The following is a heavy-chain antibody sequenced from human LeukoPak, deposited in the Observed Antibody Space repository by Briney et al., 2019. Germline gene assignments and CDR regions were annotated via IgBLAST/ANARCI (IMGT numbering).Heavy chain of an antibody. V-gene: IGHV3-53*01. CDR3: AITLVRGVIPFDP. CDR1: GFTVSTNY. Sequence: GGSLRLSCAASGFTVSTNYMSWVRQAPGKGLEWVAVIYSGGNTYYADSVKGRFTISRDNSKNTLYLQMNSLRAEDTAVYYCAITLVRGVIPFDPWGQGTLVTVSS. D-gene: IGHD3-10*01. CDR2: IYSGGNT. J-gene: IGHJ5*02.